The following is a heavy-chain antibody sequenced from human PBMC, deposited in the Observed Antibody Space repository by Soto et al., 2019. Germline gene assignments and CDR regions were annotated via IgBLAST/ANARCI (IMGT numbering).Heavy chain of an antibody. Sequence: LSLSSSGSGGSISGGYYYWSWIRQPPGKGLEWIGNIYYSGNTDDNTSLKSRLIILIDKSKNQFSLMVVSVTAADTVVYYCACSSLYGMDVWGQGKTVPVSS. CDR2: IYYSGNT. CDR3: ACSSLYGMDV. J-gene: IGHJ6*02. V-gene: IGHV4-30-4*08. CDR1: GGSISGGYYY. D-gene: IGHD3-10*02.